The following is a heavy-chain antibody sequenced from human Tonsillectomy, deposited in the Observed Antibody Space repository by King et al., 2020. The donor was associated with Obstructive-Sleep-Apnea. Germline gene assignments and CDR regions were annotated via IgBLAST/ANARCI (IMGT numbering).Heavy chain of an antibody. J-gene: IGHJ4*02. D-gene: IGHD4-17*01. V-gene: IGHV3-11*06. CDR2: ISSSSSYT. Sequence: VQLVESGGGLVKPGGSLRLSCAASGFTFSDFYMSWIRQSPGKGVEGVSYISSSSSYTNYADSVKGRFTISRDNGKNSLYLQMNSLRAEDTAVYYCARDNYGADDYWGQGTLVTVSS. CDR3: ARDNYGADDY. CDR1: GFTFSDFY.